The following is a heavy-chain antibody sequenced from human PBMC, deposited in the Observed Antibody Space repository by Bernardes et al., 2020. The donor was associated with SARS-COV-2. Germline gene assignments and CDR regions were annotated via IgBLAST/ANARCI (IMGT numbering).Heavy chain of an antibody. CDR3: ARDRYCSGGSCFSDL. CDR1: DVTFRSSA. CDR2: IGGSGGNT. Sequence: GGSLRRSCEVSDVTFRSSAMSWVRQAPGPGLEWVSIIGGSGGNTYYADSVKGRFTISRDNSRNVLYLQMNSLRADDTAVYYCARDRYCSGGSCFSDLWGQGTLVTVSS. J-gene: IGHJ4*02. D-gene: IGHD2-15*01. V-gene: IGHV3-23*01.